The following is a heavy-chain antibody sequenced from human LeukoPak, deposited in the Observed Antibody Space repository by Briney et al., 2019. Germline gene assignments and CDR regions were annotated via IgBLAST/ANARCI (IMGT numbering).Heavy chain of an antibody. CDR2: INHSGST. V-gene: IGHV4-34*01. CDR1: AGSFSGYY. J-gene: IGHJ2*01. CDR3: ASPYCSSTSCYPEWYFDL. D-gene: IGHD2-2*01. Sequence: PSETLSLTCAVYAGSFSGYYWSWIRQPPGKGLEWIGEINHSGSTNYNPSLKSRVTISGDTSKNQFSLKLSSVTAADTAVYYCASPYCSSTSCYPEWYFDLWGRGTLVTVSS.